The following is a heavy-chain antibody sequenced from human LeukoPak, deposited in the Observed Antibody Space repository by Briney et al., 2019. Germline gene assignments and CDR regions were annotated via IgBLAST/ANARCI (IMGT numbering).Heavy chain of an antibody. Sequence: PGGSLRLSCAASGLTFSSHWMHWVRQAPGKGLVWVSRITNDGSSSTYADSVKGRFTISRDNAKNMLYLQVNSLRAEDTAVYYCAKSAAAARRYYYGMDVWGQGTTVTVSS. J-gene: IGHJ6*02. V-gene: IGHV3-74*01. D-gene: IGHD6-13*01. CDR2: ITNDGSSS. CDR3: AKSAAAARRYYYGMDV. CDR1: GLTFSSHW.